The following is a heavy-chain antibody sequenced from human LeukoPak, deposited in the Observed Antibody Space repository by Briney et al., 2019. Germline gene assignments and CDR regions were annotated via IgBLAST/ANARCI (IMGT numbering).Heavy chain of an antibody. CDR1: GFTFSSYA. CDR2: IGSGT. V-gene: IGHV3-23*05. Sequence: GGSLRLSCGASGFTFSSYAMSWVRQAPGKGLEWVSAIGSGTYYADSVKGRFTISRDNSKNTLYVQVNSLGTEDTAAYYCAKGSYYDSSGSFYFDYWGQGTLVTVSS. J-gene: IGHJ4*02. CDR3: AKGSYYDSSGSFYFDY. D-gene: IGHD3-22*01.